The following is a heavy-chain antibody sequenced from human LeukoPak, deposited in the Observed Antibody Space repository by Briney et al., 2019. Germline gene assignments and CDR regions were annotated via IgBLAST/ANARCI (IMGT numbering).Heavy chain of an antibody. CDR1: GVSSSSYY. CDR3: ARDNSLSGLGDY. D-gene: IGHD2-15*01. Sequence: SETLSLTCTGSGVSSSSYYWSWIRQPAGKGLEWIGRIYTSGSTNYNPSLKSRVTMSVDTSKNQFSLKLSSVTAADTAVYYCARDNSLSGLGDYWGQGTLVTVSS. J-gene: IGHJ4*02. CDR2: IYTSGST. V-gene: IGHV4-4*07.